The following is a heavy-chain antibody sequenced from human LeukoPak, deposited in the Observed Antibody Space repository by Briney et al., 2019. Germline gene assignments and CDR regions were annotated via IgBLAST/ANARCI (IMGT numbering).Heavy chain of an antibody. Sequence: SETLSLTCTVSGGAVSSYYWSWIRQPPGKGLEWIGYIYYSGSTNYNPSLKRPVTISVDTSKNQFSLKLSSVTTAATAVYYSARTQYQLPFDAFDIWGQGTMVKVSS. CDR1: GGAVSSYY. CDR2: IYYSGST. CDR3: ARTQYQLPFDAFDI. D-gene: IGHD2-2*01. V-gene: IGHV4-59*02. J-gene: IGHJ3*02.